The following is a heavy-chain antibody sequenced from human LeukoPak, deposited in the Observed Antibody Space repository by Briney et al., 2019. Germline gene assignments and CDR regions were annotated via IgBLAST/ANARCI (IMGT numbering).Heavy chain of an antibody. J-gene: IGHJ4*02. Sequence: GASVKVSCKASGYTFTSYGISWVRQAPGQGLEWMGWISAYNGNTNYAQKFQGRVTMTRDTSISTAYMELSRLRSDDTAVYYCARAPAAIFTVDYWGQGTLVTVSS. V-gene: IGHV1-18*01. CDR3: ARAPAAIFTVDY. D-gene: IGHD2/OR15-2a*01. CDR2: ISAYNGNT. CDR1: GYTFTSYG.